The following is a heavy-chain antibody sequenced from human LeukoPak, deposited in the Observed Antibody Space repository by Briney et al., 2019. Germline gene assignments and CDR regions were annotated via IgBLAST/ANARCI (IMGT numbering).Heavy chain of an antibody. CDR3: ASNPYSNYDGNWFDP. Sequence: GGSLRLSCAASGFTFDDYGMSWVRQAPGKGLEWVSGINWNGGSTGYADSVKGRFTISRDNAKNSLYLQMNSLRAEDTAVYYCASNPYSNYDGNWFDPWGQGTLVTVSS. V-gene: IGHV3-20*04. CDR2: INWNGGST. CDR1: GFTFDDYG. D-gene: IGHD4-11*01. J-gene: IGHJ5*02.